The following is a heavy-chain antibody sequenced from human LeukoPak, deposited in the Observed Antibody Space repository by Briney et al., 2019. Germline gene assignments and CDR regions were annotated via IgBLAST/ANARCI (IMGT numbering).Heavy chain of an antibody. D-gene: IGHD2-8*02. CDR3: AKAGPYYFPY. J-gene: IGHJ4*02. CDR2: ISGGGETA. Sequence: GGSLRLSCAVSGFTFSSSAMGWVRQAPGKGLEGVSSISGGGETAYYADSVKGRFTVSGDNSKNTLYLQMNSLRAEDTAVYYCAKAGPYYFPYWGQGTLVTVSS. CDR1: GFTFSSSA. V-gene: IGHV3-23*01.